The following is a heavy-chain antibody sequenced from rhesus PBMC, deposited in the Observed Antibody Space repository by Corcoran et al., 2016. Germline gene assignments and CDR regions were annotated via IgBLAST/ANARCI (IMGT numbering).Heavy chain of an antibody. Sequence: QVQLVQSGAEVKKPGASVTVSCKASGFTFGSYPIRGVGQAAGQGLEWMGVISPLVGITNYAEKFQGRVTIPADTSTSTAYMGLSSLSSEDTAVYYCARGDPSGSSPFDYWGQGVLVTVSS. J-gene: IGHJ4*01. CDR1: GFTFGSYP. D-gene: IGHD6-25*01. CDR3: ARGDPSGSSPFDY. CDR2: ISPLVGIT. V-gene: IGHV1-198*02.